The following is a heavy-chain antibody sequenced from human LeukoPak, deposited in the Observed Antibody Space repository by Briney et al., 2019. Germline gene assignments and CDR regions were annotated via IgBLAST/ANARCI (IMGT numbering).Heavy chain of an antibody. J-gene: IGHJ3*01. CDR3: VKDRLTLDALDV. CDR1: GFAFKSYG. Sequence: PGGSLRLSCAASGFAFKSYGMSWVRQAPGKGLEWVSGISDSGTFTYYADSVKGRFTISRDNSNNTVYVHVHSLRAEDTAVYYCVKDRLTLDALDVWGQGTVVTVSS. V-gene: IGHV3-23*01. D-gene: IGHD4/OR15-4a*01. CDR2: ISDSGTFT.